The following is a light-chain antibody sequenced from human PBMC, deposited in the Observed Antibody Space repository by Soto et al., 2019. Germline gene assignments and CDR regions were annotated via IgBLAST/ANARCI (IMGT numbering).Light chain of an antibody. V-gene: IGKV2-28*01. Sequence: DIVMTQSPLSLPVTPGEPASISCRSSQSLLHSNGYNYLDWFLQKPGQSPQLLIYLGSNRASGVPDRLGGSGSGTDFTLKISRVEAEDVGVYYGMQALQSPLTFGGGTKGEIK. J-gene: IGKJ4*01. CDR3: MQALQSPLT. CDR2: LGS. CDR1: QSLLHSNGYNY.